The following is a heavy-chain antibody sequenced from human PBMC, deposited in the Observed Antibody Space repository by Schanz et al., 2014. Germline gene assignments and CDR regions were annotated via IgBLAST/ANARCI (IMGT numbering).Heavy chain of an antibody. Sequence: QLMQSGSEVRKPGASVKVSCKASGYIFGSHGMTWVRQAPGQGPELMGWINAHTGNTQYAQKFQGRVNMTRDTVTTTVHLELTRLRTDDTAIYYCARVHIATYHYNSPGALDSWGQGTRVTVPS. J-gene: IGHJ3*02. D-gene: IGHD3-10*01. V-gene: IGHV1-18*01. CDR2: INAHTGNT. CDR3: ARVHIATYHYNSPGALDS. CDR1: GYIFGSHG.